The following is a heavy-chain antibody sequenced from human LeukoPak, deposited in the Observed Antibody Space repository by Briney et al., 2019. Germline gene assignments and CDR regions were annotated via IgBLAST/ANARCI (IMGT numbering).Heavy chain of an antibody. CDR1: GYRFTTYW. D-gene: IGHD2-2*01. CDR2: IYPGDSDT. J-gene: IGHJ4*02. Sequence: GEALKISFKGSGYRFTTYWIAWGRQMPGKGLEGMGIIYPGDSDTRYSASFQGQVTISVDKSVSAAYLQWSSLKASDTAMYYCASPPTRECSSISCPLSYWGQGTLVTVSS. CDR3: ASPPTRECSSISCPLSY. V-gene: IGHV5-51*01.